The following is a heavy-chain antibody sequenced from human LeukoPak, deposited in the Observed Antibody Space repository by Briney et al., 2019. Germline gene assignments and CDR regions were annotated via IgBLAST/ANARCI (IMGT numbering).Heavy chain of an antibody. CDR3: AGGVFTYYDFWSGSNDAFDI. J-gene: IGHJ3*02. Sequence: SVKVSCKASGGTFSSYAISWVRQAPGQGLEWMGGIIPIFGTANYAQKFQGRVTITADESTSTAYMELSSLRSEDTAVYYCAGGVFTYYDFWSGSNDAFDIWGQGTMVTVSS. D-gene: IGHD3-3*01. CDR1: GGTFSSYA. V-gene: IGHV1-69*13. CDR2: IIPIFGTA.